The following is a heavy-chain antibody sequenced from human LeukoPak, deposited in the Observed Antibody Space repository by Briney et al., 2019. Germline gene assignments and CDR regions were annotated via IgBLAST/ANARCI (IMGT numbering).Heavy chain of an antibody. CDR2: IKQDGSEK. CDR1: GLTFSNYW. V-gene: IGHV3-7*04. CDR3: ARETEMANLDY. J-gene: IGHJ4*02. Sequence: GGSLRLSCTASGLTFSNYWMNWVRQAPGKGLEWVANIKQDGSEKYYVDSVKGRFTISRDNAKKSLYLQMNSLRAEDTAVYYCARETEMANLDYWGQGTLVTVSS. D-gene: IGHD5-24*01.